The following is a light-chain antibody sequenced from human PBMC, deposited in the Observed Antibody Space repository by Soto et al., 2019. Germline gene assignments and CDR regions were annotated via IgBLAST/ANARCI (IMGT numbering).Light chain of an antibody. V-gene: IGKV4-1*01. CDR1: QSVLYNSNNKNF. CDR2: GAS. J-gene: IGKJ4*01. Sequence: DIVMTQSPDSVAVSLGERATIHCKSSQSVLYNSNNKNFLAWYQQKPGHPPRLLIYGASARATGIPARFSGSGSGTEFTLSISSLQSEDFAVYYCQQYYDWPSLTFGGGTKVDIK. CDR3: QQYYDWPSLT.